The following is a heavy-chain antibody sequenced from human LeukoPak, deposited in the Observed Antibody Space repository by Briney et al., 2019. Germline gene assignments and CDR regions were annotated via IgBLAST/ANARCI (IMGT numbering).Heavy chain of an antibody. CDR3: ARRFDY. CDR1: GFDFSKSW. CDR2: LKGDGTVE. J-gene: IGHJ4*02. Sequence: GGSLRLSCVASGFDFSKSWMNWVRQAPERGLEWVANLKGDGTVESYADSVRGRFTISRDNAKNSLLLQMTGLRAEDTAVYYCARRFDYWGQGTLVTVSS. V-gene: IGHV3-7*02.